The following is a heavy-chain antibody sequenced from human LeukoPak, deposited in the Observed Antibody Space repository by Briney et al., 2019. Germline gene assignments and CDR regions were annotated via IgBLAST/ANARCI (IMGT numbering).Heavy chain of an antibody. Sequence: GASVKVSCKASGYTFTGYYMHWVRQAPGQGLEWMGWINPNSGGTNYAQKFQGRVTMTRDTSISTAYMELSRLRSDDTAVYYCARGQDELLWFGEFDYYYYYGTDVWGQGTTVTVSS. CDR1: GYTFTGYY. CDR2: INPNSGGT. J-gene: IGHJ6*02. V-gene: IGHV1-2*02. D-gene: IGHD3-10*01. CDR3: ARGQDELLWFGEFDYYYYYGTDV.